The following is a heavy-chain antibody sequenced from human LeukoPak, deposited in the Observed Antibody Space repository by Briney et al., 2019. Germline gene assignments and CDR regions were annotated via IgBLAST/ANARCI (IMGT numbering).Heavy chain of an antibody. V-gene: IGHV4-38-2*02. CDR2: IYHSGST. Sequence: SETLSLTCTVSGYSISSGYYWGWIRQPPGKGLEWIGSIYHSGSTYYNPSLKSRVTISVDTSKNQFSLKLSSVTAADTAVYYCASSYYYGNWFDPWGQGTLVTVSS. CDR1: GYSISSGYY. J-gene: IGHJ5*02. D-gene: IGHD3-10*01. CDR3: ASSYYYGNWFDP.